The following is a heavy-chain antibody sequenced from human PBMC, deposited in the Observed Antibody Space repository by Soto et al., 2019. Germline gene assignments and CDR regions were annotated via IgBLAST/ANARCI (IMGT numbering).Heavy chain of an antibody. J-gene: IGHJ6*02. Sequence: QVQLQESGPGLVKPSETLSLTCTVSGGSVSSGTHYWIWIRQPPGKGLEWLGYIYYTGSTKYNPSLKRRVTVPVATSNNLCSLKMRSVTAADTAVYYCGRDPHDYGVSAGGMYFWGHGTTVTVSS. CDR2: IYYTGST. V-gene: IGHV4-61*01. CDR3: GRDPHDYGVSAGGMYF. D-gene: IGHD4-17*01. CDR1: GGSVSSGTHY.